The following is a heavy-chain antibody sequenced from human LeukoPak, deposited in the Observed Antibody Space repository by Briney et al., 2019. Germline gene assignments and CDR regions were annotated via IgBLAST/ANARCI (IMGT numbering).Heavy chain of an antibody. V-gene: IGHV1-18*01. J-gene: IGHJ3*02. CDR2: ISAYNGNT. CDR1: GYTFTSYG. CDR3: ARHEKGIDYYDSSGYPPLPDDRCDAFDI. D-gene: IGHD3-22*01. Sequence: ASVKVSCKASGYTFTSYGISWVRQAPGQGLEWMGWISAYNGNTNYAQKLQGRVTMTTDTSTSTAYMELRSLRSDDTAVYYCARHEKGIDYYDSSGYPPLPDDRCDAFDIWGQGTMVTVSS.